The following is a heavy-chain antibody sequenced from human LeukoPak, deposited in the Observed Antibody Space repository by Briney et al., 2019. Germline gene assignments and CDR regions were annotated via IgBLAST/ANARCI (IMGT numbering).Heavy chain of an antibody. CDR2: IRSKAYGGTT. Sequence: GGSLRLSCTASGFTFGDYAMSWVRQAPGKGLEWVGFIRSKAYGGTTEYAASVKGRFTISRDDSKSIAYLQMNSLKTEDTAVYYCTRVRAVVPAARRFDYWGQGTLVTVSS. V-gene: IGHV3-49*04. J-gene: IGHJ4*02. CDR3: TRVRAVVPAARRFDY. D-gene: IGHD2-2*01. CDR1: GFTFGDYA.